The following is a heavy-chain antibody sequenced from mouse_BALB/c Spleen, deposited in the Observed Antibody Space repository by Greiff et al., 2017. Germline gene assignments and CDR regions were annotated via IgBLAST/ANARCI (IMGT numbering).Heavy chain of an antibody. D-gene: IGHD2-3*01. CDR3: ARSEGWFLDY. CDR2: INPSTGYT. V-gene: IGHV1-7*01. CDR1: GYTFTSYW. J-gene: IGHJ2*01. Sequence: QVQLQQSGAELAKPGASVKMSCKASGYTFTSYWMHWVKQRPGQGLEWIGYINPSTGYTEYNQKFKDKATLTADKSSSTAYMQLSSLTSEDSAVYFCARSEGWFLDYWGQGTTLTVSS.